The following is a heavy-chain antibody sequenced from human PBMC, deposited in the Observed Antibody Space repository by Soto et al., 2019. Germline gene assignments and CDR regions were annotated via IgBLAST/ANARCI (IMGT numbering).Heavy chain of an antibody. Sequence: SETLSLTCTVSGGSISSYYWSWIRQPPGKGLEWIGYIYYSGSTNYNPSLKSRVTISVDTSKNQFSLKLSSVTAADTAVYYCARGPSIVVVAAADWYFDLWGRGTLVTVSS. J-gene: IGHJ2*01. CDR3: ARGPSIVVVAAADWYFDL. D-gene: IGHD2-15*01. CDR1: GGSISSYY. V-gene: IGHV4-59*01. CDR2: IYYSGST.